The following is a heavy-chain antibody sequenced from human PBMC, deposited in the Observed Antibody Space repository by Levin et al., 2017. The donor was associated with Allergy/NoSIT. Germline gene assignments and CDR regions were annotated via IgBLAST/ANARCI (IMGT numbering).Heavy chain of an antibody. CDR2: IRRKAHGGTT. CDR3: ARERNGRQWGNVAAAGTGWFDP. Sequence: GGSLRLSCTASGFTFGDSPMSWFRQAPGKGLEWVGFIRRKAHGGTTENAASVKGRFTLSRDDSKSIAYLHMNSLKTEDTAAYYCARERNGRQWGNVAAAGTGWFDPWGRGTLVTVSS. V-gene: IGHV3-49*03. J-gene: IGHJ5*02. D-gene: IGHD6-13*01. CDR1: GFTFGDSP.